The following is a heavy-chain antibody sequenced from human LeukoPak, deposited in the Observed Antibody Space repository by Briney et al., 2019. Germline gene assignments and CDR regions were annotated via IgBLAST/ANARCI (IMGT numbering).Heavy chain of an antibody. D-gene: IGHD3-10*01. Sequence: SETLSLTCTVSGCSISSYYWSCIRQPPPKGLEWIGYIYYSGGTNYNPSLKSRVTISVDTSKNQFSLKLRSVTAADTAVYYCARDGSSYAFDIWGQGTMVTVSS. CDR2: IYYSGGT. CDR3: ARDGSSYAFDI. V-gene: IGHV4-59*01. J-gene: IGHJ3*02. CDR1: GCSISSYY.